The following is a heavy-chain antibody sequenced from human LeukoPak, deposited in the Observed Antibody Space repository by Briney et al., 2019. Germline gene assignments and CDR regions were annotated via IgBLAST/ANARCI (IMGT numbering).Heavy chain of an antibody. CDR3: AREDVVVPTAFDP. J-gene: IGHJ5*02. Sequence: SETLSLTCAVYGGSFSGYYWSWIRQPPGKGLEWIGEINHSGSTNYNPSLKSRVTISVDTSKNQFSLKLSSVTAADTAVYYCAREDVVVPTAFDPWGQGTLVTVSS. V-gene: IGHV4-34*01. D-gene: IGHD2-2*01. CDR2: INHSGST. CDR1: GGSFSGYY.